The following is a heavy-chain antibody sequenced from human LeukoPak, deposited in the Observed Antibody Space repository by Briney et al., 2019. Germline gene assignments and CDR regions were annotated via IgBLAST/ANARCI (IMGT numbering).Heavy chain of an antibody. V-gene: IGHV4-59*01. CDR1: GDSISNYY. CDR3: ARGTTDGYSYGRFDY. CDR2: MHHSGNT. Sequence: SETLSLTCTVSGDSISNYYWSWIRQPPGKGLEWIGYMHHSGNTNYNPSLKSRVTISVDTSKNQFSLKLTSVTAADTAVYYCARGTTDGYSYGRFDYWGQGTLVTVSS. J-gene: IGHJ4*02. D-gene: IGHD5-18*01.